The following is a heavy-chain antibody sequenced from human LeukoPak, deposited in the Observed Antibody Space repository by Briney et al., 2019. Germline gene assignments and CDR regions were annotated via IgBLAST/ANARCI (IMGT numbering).Heavy chain of an antibody. D-gene: IGHD5-18*01. J-gene: IGHJ4*02. Sequence: GGSLRLSCAASGFTFDDYAMHWVRQAPGKGLEWVSGISWNSGSIGYADSVKGRFTISRDNAKNSLYLQMNSLRAEDTALYYCATSFNSYDHSSSDYWGQGTLVTVSS. CDR3: ATSFNSYDHSSSDY. CDR1: GFTFDDYA. V-gene: IGHV3-9*01. CDR2: ISWNSGSI.